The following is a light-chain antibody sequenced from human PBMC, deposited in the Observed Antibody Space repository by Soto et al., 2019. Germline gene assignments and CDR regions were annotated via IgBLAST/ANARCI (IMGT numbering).Light chain of an antibody. CDR2: DVS. CDR3: CSYTTSNTRQIV. V-gene: IGLV2-14*01. Sequence: QSVLTQPASVSGSPGQSITISCTGTSSDVGGYNYVSWYQQHPGKAPKFMIYDVSNRPSGVSNRFSGSKSGNTASLTISGLQAEDEADDYCCSYTTSNTRQIVFGTGTKVXVL. J-gene: IGLJ1*01. CDR1: SSDVGGYNY.